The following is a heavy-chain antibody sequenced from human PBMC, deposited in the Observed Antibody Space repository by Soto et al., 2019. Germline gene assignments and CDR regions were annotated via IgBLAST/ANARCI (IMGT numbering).Heavy chain of an antibody. CDR1: GFTFTSSA. Sequence: GASVKVSCKASGFTFTSSAMQWVRQARGQRLEWIGWIVVGSGNTNYAQKFQERVTITRDMSTSTAYMELSSLRSEDTAVYYCAATTGYCSGGSCYSAGWDYYYYMDVWGKGTTVTVSS. J-gene: IGHJ6*03. D-gene: IGHD2-15*01. CDR3: AATTGYCSGGSCYSAGWDYYYYMDV. V-gene: IGHV1-58*02. CDR2: IVVGSGNT.